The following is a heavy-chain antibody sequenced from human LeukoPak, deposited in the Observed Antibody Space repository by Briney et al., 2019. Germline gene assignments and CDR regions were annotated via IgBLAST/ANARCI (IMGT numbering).Heavy chain of an antibody. Sequence: GGSLRLSCAASGFTFSSYWMHWVRQAPGKGLVWVSRINTDGSSTSYADSVKGRFTISRDNAKNALYLQINSLRAEDTAVYYCARAGGFGYYFDYWGQGTLVTVSS. D-gene: IGHD3-10*01. CDR1: GFTFSSYW. V-gene: IGHV3-74*01. CDR2: INTDGSST. J-gene: IGHJ4*02. CDR3: ARAGGFGYYFDY.